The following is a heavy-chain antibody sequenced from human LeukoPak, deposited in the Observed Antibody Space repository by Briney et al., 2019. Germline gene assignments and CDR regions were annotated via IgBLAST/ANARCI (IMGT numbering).Heavy chain of an antibody. CDR1: GFTSSFYA. D-gene: IGHD6-19*01. J-gene: IGHJ4*02. CDR2: ISYDGTNK. CDR3: ARARIRLGGWYAFDY. V-gene: IGHV3-30-3*01. Sequence: GGSLRLSCAASGFTSSFYAMHWVRQAPGKGLEWVAVISYDGTNKYYADSVKGRFTISRDTSKNTLFLQMNSLRAEDTAVYYCARARIRLGGWYAFDYWGQGTLVTVSS.